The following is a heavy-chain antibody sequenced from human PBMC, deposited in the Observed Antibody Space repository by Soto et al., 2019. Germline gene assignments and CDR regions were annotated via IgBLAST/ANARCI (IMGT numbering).Heavy chain of an antibody. J-gene: IGHJ6*03. Sequence: QVQLVESGGGVVQPGRSLRLSCAASGFTFSSYGMHWVRQAPGKGLEWVAVTWYDGSNKYYADSVKGRVTISRDNSKNTLYLQMNSLRAEDTAVYYCARDGYSSAEGLYYYYYYMDVWGKGTTVTVSS. CDR2: TWYDGSNK. V-gene: IGHV3-33*01. D-gene: IGHD6-25*01. CDR3: ARDGYSSAEGLYYYYYYMDV. CDR1: GFTFSSYG.